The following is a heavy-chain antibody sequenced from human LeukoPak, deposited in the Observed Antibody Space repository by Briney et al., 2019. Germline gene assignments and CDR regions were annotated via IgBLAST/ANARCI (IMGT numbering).Heavy chain of an antibody. CDR2: VSGSGTTT. CDR3: AKDQVGALYYFDY. V-gene: IGHV3-23*01. Sequence: GGSLRLSCAASGFTFGNYAMSWVRQAPGKGLEWVSGVSGSGTTTYYADSVKGRFSISRDNSKNTLYLQMNSLRAEDTAVYYCAKDQVGALYYFDYWGQGTLVTVSS. D-gene: IGHD1-26*01. CDR1: GFTFGNYA. J-gene: IGHJ4*02.